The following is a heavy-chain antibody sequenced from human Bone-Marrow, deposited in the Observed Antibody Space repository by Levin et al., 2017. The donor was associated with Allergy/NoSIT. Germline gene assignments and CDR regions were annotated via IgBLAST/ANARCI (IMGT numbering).Heavy chain of an antibody. Sequence: GGSLRLSCEASGFTFSSYSMHWVRQAPGKRLEWVALISDHGLNKYYADSVKGRFTISRDYSKNTVYLQMNSLRAEDTAVYYCAKPLRYGDCAGRGDFDSLGQGTLVTVSS. V-gene: IGHV3-30*18. D-gene: IGHD4-17*01. CDR3: AKPLRYGDCAGRGDFDS. CDR1: GFTFSSYS. CDR2: ISDHGLNK. J-gene: IGHJ4*02.